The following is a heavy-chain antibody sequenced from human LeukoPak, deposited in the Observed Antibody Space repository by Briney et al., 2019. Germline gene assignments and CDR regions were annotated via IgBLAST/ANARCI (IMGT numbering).Heavy chain of an antibody. CDR3: ARAGAYYDILTGYYPTDAFDI. CDR2: ICYDGGNK. D-gene: IGHD3-9*01. J-gene: IGHJ3*02. Sequence: GGSLRLSCAASGFTFSSYGMHWVRQAPGKGLEWVAVICYDGGNKYYADSVKGRFTISRDNSKNTLYLQMNSLRAEDTVVYYCARAGAYYDILTGYYPTDAFDIWGQGTMVTVSS. V-gene: IGHV3-33*01. CDR1: GFTFSSYG.